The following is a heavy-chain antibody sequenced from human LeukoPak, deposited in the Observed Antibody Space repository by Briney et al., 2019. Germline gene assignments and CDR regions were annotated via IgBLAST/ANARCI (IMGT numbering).Heavy chain of an antibody. CDR3: ARGLSPGTDAFDI. CDR2: IYYSGST. CDR1: GGSISSYY. J-gene: IGHJ3*02. V-gene: IGHV4-59*12. D-gene: IGHD1-14*01. Sequence: PSETLSLTCTVSGGSISSYYWSWIRQPPGKGLEWIGSIYYSGSTYYNPSLKSRVTISVDTSKNQFSLKLSSVTAADTAVYYCARGLSPGTDAFDIWGQGTMVTVSS.